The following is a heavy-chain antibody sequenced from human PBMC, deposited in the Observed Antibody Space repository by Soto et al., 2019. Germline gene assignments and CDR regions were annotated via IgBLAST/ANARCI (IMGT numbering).Heavy chain of an antibody. CDR2: ISGSGGST. CDR3: AGDDGGESGRFKFDN. CDR1: GFTFSSYA. J-gene: IGHJ4*02. Sequence: PGGSLRLSCAASGFTFSSYAMSWVRQAPGKGLQWVSAISGSGGSTYYADSVKGRFTTSRDKSKNTLYLQMNSLRAEDTAVYYCAGDDGGESGRFKFDNWGQGTLVTVSS. V-gene: IGHV3-23*01. D-gene: IGHD1-26*01.